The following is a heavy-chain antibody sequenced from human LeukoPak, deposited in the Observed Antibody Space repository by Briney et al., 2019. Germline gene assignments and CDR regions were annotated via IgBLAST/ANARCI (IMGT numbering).Heavy chain of an antibody. J-gene: IGHJ4*02. CDR1: GYTFTSYA. CDR2: INPNSGGT. CDR3: ARDTLGVVDY. D-gene: IGHD2-21*01. Sequence: ASVKVSCKASGYTFTSYAMNWVRQAPGQGLEWMGWINPNSGGTNYAQKFQGRVTMTRDTSISTAYMELSRLRSDDTAVYYCARDTLGVVDYWGQGTLVTVSS. V-gene: IGHV1-2*02.